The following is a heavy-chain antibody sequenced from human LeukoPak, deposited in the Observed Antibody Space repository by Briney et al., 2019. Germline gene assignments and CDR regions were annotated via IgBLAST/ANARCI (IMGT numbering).Heavy chain of an antibody. V-gene: IGHV4-4*07. CDR3: ARDRWVGQQWLAIDY. D-gene: IGHD6-19*01. CDR1: GGSISSYY. J-gene: IGHJ4*02. CDR2: IYTSGST. Sequence: SETLSLTCTVSGGSISSYYWSWIRQPAGKGLEWIGRIYTSGSTNYNPSLKSRVTMSVDTSKNQFSLKLSSVTAADTAVYYCARDRWVGQQWLAIDYWGQGTLVTVSS.